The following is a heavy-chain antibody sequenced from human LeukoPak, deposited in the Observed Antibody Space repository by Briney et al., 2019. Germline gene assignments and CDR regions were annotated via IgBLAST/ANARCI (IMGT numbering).Heavy chain of an antibody. CDR2: IYPGDSDT. D-gene: IGHD4-11*01. V-gene: IGHV5-51*01. Sequence: GESLKISCKGSGYSFTSYWIGWVRQMPGKSLEWMGIIYPGDSDTSYSPSFQGQVTISADKSISTAYLQWSSLKASDTAMYYCARHGYSNYGGNDYWGQGTLVTVSS. J-gene: IGHJ4*02. CDR1: GYSFTSYW. CDR3: ARHGYSNYGGNDY.